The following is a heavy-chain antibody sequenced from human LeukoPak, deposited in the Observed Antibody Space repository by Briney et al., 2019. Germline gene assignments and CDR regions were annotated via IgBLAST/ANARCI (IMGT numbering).Heavy chain of an antibody. CDR1: GYTFTSYY. CDR3: ARVSVVAASYYYYYGMDV. V-gene: IGHV1-46*01. D-gene: IGHD2-15*01. CDR2: INPSGGST. J-gene: IGHJ6*02. Sequence: ASVKVSCKASGYTFTSYYMHWVRQAPGQGLEWMGIINPSGGSTSYAQKFRGRVTMTRDTSTSTVYMELSSLRSEDTAVYYCARVSVVAASYYYYYGMDVWGQGTTVTVSS.